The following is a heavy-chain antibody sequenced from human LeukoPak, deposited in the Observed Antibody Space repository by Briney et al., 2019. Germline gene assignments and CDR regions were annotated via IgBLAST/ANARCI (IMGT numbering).Heavy chain of an antibody. J-gene: IGHJ6*02. CDR1: GGSISGDY. V-gene: IGHV4-59*08. CDR3: ARHTPGKVVNVYYLNGMDV. CDR2: IYSSGST. D-gene: IGHD4-23*01. Sequence: SETLSLTCTVSGGSISGDYWSWIRQSPAKGLEWIGYIYSSGSTNYNPSLKSRVTMSVDTSTNQFSLKLISVTAADTAVYYCARHTPGKVVNVYYLNGMDVWGQGTTVTVSS.